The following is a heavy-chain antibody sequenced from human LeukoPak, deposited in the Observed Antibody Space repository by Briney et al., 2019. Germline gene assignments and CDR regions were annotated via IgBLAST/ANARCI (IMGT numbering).Heavy chain of an antibody. CDR2: IIPIFGTS. CDR3: HYTAMAVDY. D-gene: IGHD5-18*01. J-gene: IGHJ4*02. CDR1: GGTFSSYP. Sequence: SVKVSCKASGGTFSSYPIRWVRQAPGQGLEWMGRIIPIFGTSNYAQKFQGRVKITTDESTRTAYMELSSLRSEDTAVYYCHYTAMAVDYWGQGTLVTVSS. V-gene: IGHV1-69*05.